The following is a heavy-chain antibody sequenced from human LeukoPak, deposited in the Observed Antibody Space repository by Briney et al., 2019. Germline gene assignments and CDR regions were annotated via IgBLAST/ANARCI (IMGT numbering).Heavy chain of an antibody. Sequence: GRSLRLSCAASGFTFSSYGMHWVRQAPGKGLEWVAVISYDGSDKYYADSVKGRFTISRDNSKNTLYLQMNSLRAEDTAVYYCAKDYRVEYSGSFDYWGQGTLVTVSS. CDR1: GFTFSSYG. J-gene: IGHJ4*02. D-gene: IGHD1-26*01. V-gene: IGHV3-30*18. CDR2: ISYDGSDK. CDR3: AKDYRVEYSGSFDY.